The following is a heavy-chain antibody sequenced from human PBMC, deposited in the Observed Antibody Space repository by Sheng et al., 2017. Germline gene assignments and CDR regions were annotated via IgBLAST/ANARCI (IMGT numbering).Heavy chain of an antibody. CDR1: GGSFSGYY. CDR3: AREHYYDSSGYTQRDY. V-gene: IGHV4-34*01. CDR2: INHSGST. D-gene: IGHD3-22*01. Sequence: QVQLQQWGAGLLKPSETLSLTCAVYGGSFSGYYWSWIRQPPGKGLEWIGEINHSGSTNYNPSLKSRVTISVDTSKNQFSLKLSSVTAADTAVYYCAREHYYDSSGYTQRDYWGQGTLVTVSS. J-gene: IGHJ4*02.